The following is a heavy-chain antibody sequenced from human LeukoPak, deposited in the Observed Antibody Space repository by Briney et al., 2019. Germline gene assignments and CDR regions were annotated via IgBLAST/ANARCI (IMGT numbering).Heavy chain of an antibody. J-gene: IGHJ6*02. CDR3: ARGGSSSSYYNNYGMDV. CDR1: GYSLTSFD. V-gene: IGHV1-8*01. Sequence: ASVQVSCKASGYSLTSFDINWVRQGSGQGLEWMGWMNPKRGNTGYAPTFQGRVTITRDTSIDTAFMELSSLRSDDTAVYYCARGGSSSSYYNNYGMDVWGQGTTITVSS. D-gene: IGHD6-13*01. CDR2: MNPKRGNT.